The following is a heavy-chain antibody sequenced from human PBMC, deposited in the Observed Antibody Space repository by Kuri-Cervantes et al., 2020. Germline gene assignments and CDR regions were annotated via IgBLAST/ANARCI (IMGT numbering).Heavy chain of an antibody. V-gene: IGHV3-30*03. CDR1: GFTFSSYG. J-gene: IGHJ5*02. D-gene: IGHD4-11*01. CDR3: ARDPIYSNYFGGGANWFDP. Sequence: GESLKISCAASGFTFSSYGMHWVRQAPGKGLEWVAVISYDGSNKYYADSVKGRFTISRDNSKNTPYLQMNSLRAEDTAVYYCARDPIYSNYFGGGANWFDPWGQGTLVTVSS. CDR2: ISYDGSNK.